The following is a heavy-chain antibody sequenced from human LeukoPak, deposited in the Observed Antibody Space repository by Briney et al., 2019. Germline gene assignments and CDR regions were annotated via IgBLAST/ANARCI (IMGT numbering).Heavy chain of an antibody. CDR2: INHSGST. V-gene: IGHV4-34*01. D-gene: IGHD6-13*01. J-gene: IGHJ4*02. CDR3: ARGFYSSSWYFSPKFDY. Sequence: SETLSLTCAVYGGSFSGYYWSWIRQPPGKGLEWIGEINHSGSTNYNPSLKSRVTISVDTSKNQFSLKLSSVTAADTAVYYCARGFYSSSWYFSPKFDYWGQETLVTVSS. CDR1: GGSFSGYY.